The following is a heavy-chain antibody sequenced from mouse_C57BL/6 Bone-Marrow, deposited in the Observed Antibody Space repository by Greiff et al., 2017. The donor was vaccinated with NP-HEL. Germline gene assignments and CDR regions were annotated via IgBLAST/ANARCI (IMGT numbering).Heavy chain of an antibody. D-gene: IGHD2-2*01. Sequence: QVQLQQSGPGLVQPSQSLSITCTVSGFSLTSYGVHWVRQSPGKGLEWLGVIWSGGSTDYNAAVITRLSLSTDNTKIQVFFKMNNLQADDTAIYYCARNEDYGLYFDVWGTGTTVTVSS. CDR3: ARNEDYGLYFDV. V-gene: IGHV2-2*01. CDR1: GFSLTSYG. CDR2: IWSGGST. J-gene: IGHJ1*03.